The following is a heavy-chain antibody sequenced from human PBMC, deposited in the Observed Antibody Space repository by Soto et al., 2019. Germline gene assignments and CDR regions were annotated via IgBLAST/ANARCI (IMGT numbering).Heavy chain of an antibody. J-gene: IGHJ4*02. CDR1: GFTFRNYW. V-gene: IGHV3-74*01. Sequence: GGSLRLSCAASGFTFRNYWMHWVRQAPGKGLVWVSRIKSDGTGTIYADSVKGRFTISRDNAKKTLYLQMNSLRAGDTAVYYCVRSGDSIDYWGQGTLVTVSS. CDR2: IKSDGTGT. CDR3: VRSGDSIDY. D-gene: IGHD2-21*01.